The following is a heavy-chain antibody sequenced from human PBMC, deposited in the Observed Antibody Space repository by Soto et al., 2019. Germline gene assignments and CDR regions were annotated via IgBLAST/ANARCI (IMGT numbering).Heavy chain of an antibody. CDR2: ISYDGSNK. D-gene: IGHD1-26*01. J-gene: IGHJ6*02. Sequence: QVQLVESGGGVVQPGRSLRLSCAASGFTFSSYAMHWVRQAPGKGLEWVAVISYDGSNKYYADSVKGRFTISRDNSKNTLYLQMNSLRAEDTAVYYCAKDMYSGSYYYYYYGMDVWGQGTTVTVSS. CDR3: AKDMYSGSYYYYYYGMDV. V-gene: IGHV3-30*04. CDR1: GFTFSSYA.